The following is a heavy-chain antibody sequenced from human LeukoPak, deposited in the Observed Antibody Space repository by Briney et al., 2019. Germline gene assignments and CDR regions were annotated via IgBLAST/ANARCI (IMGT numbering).Heavy chain of an antibody. D-gene: IGHD3-3*01. CDR3: ARDRFWSGTYPDYYGMDV. CDR1: GGTFSSYA. CDR2: INPNSGGT. J-gene: IGHJ6*02. Sequence: ASVKVSCKASGGTFSSYAISWVRQAPGQGLEWMGWINPNSGGTNYAQKFQGRVTMTRDTSISTAYMELSRLRSDDTAVYYCARDRFWSGTYPDYYGMDVWGQGTTVTVSS. V-gene: IGHV1-2*02.